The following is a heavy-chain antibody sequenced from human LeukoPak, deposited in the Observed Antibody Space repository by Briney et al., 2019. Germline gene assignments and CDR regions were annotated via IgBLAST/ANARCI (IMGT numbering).Heavy chain of an antibody. D-gene: IGHD5-24*01. CDR2: ITSSSSYI. CDR1: GFTFSTYS. Sequence: GGSLRLSCAAPGFTFSTYSMNWVRQAPGKGLEWVSSITSSSSYIYYADSVKGRFTISRDNAQNSLYLQMHSLRGEDTAVYYCARDREGYTFDIWGQGTMVTVSS. J-gene: IGHJ3*02. V-gene: IGHV3-21*01. CDR3: ARDREGYTFDI.